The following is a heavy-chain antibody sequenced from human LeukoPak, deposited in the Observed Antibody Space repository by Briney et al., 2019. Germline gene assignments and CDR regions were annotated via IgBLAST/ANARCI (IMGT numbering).Heavy chain of an antibody. CDR1: GGSISSYY. V-gene: IGHV4-59*01. D-gene: IGHD6-13*01. CDR3: ARGGSSWLNWFDP. Sequence: SETLSLTCTVSGGSISSYYWSWIQQPPGKGLEWIGYIYYSGSTNYNPSLKSRVTISVDTSKNQSSLKLSSVTAADTAVYYCARGGSSWLNWFDPWGQGTLVTVSS. J-gene: IGHJ5*02. CDR2: IYYSGST.